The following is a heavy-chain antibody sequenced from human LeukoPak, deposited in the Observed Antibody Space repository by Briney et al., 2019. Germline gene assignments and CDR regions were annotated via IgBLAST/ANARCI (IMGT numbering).Heavy chain of an antibody. CDR3: ARHEGSLLLFDY. J-gene: IGHJ4*02. CDR2: IYYSGST. V-gene: IGHV4-59*08. CDR1: GGSISSYY. Sequence: SETLSLTCTVSGGSISSYYWSWIRQSPGKGLEWIGYIYYSGSTNYNPSLKSRVTISVDTSKNQFSLKLSSVTAADTAVYYCARHEGSLLLFDYWGQGTLVTVSS. D-gene: IGHD3-10*01.